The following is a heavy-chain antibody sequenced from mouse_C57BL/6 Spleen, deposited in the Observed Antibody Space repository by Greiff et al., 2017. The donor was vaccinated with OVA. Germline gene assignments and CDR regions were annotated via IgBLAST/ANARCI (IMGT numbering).Heavy chain of an antibody. J-gene: IGHJ3*01. D-gene: IGHD2-4*01. V-gene: IGHV1-52*01. Sequence: QVQLQQPGAELVRPGSSVKLSCKASGYTFTSYWMHWVKQRPIQGLEWIGNIDPSDSETHSNQKFKDKATLTVDKSSSTAYMQLSSLTSEDSAVYYCAREGYDYDVAYWGQGTLVTVSA. CDR2: IDPSDSET. CDR3: AREGYDYDVAY. CDR1: GYTFTSYW.